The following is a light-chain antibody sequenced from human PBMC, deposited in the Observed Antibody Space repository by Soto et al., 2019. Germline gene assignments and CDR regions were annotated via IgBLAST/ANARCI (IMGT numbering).Light chain of an antibody. Sequence: ETVMTQFPATMSMSPGERAALSCRASRSIGNSLAWYQQKLGQAPRLLIYAASTRATGIPARFSGSGSGTEFTITINSLQSEDFAVYYCQQYDDWPPLTFGGGTKVEIK. CDR2: AAS. V-gene: IGKV3-15*01. CDR1: RSIGNS. J-gene: IGKJ4*01. CDR3: QQYDDWPPLT.